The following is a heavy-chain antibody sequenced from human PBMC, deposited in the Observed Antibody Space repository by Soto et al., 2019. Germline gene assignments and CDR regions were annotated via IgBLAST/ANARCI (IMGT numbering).Heavy chain of an antibody. D-gene: IGHD4-17*01. CDR3: ARRYGVYFGY. V-gene: IGHV4-39*01. Sequence: SETLSLTCTVSGGSISSSSYYWGWIRQPPGKGLEWIGSIYYSGSTYYNPSLKSRVTISVDTSKNQFSLKLSSVTAADTAVYYCARRYGVYFGYWGQGTLVTVSS. CDR2: IYYSGST. J-gene: IGHJ4*02. CDR1: GGSISSSSYY.